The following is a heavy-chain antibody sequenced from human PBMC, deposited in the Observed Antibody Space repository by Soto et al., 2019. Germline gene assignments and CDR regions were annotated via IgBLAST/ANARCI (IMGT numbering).Heavy chain of an antibody. CDR1: GDSISSYY. D-gene: IGHD1-1*01. V-gene: IGHV4-59*01. J-gene: IGHJ5*02. CDR2: IFYSGIT. Sequence: QVQLQESGPGLVKPSETLSLTCTISGDSISSYYWSWIRQPPGKGPEWLGYIFYSGITNYNPSLKSRVTISIDAPNNQFSLKLSSVSAADTAVYFCARGCRNNWNLNWFDPLGQGSLVTVSS. CDR3: ARGCRNNWNLNWFDP.